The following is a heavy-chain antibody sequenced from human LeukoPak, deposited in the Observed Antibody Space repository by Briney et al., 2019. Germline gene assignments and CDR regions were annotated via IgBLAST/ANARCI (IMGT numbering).Heavy chain of an antibody. V-gene: IGHV4-34*01. CDR2: INHSGST. CDR1: GGSFSGYY. CDR3: VRGLTGVMGAADV. Sequence: SETLSLTCAVYGGSFSGYYWSWIRQPPGKGLEWIGEINHSGSTNYNPSLKSRVTISVDTSKNQFSLKLSSVTAADTAVYYCVRGLTGVMGAADVWGKGTTVTVSS. D-gene: IGHD3-9*01. J-gene: IGHJ6*04.